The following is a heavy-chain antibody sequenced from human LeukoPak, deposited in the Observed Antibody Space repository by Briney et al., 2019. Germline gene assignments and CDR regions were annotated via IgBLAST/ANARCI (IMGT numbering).Heavy chain of an antibody. D-gene: IGHD2-2*02. CDR2: INHSGST. CDR3: ARLVRYQLLYRGSNYMDV. V-gene: IGHV4-34*01. J-gene: IGHJ6*03. CDR1: GGSFSGYY. Sequence: PSETLSLTCAVYGGSFSGYYWSWIRQPPGKGLEWIGEINHSGSTNYNPSLKSRVTISVDTSKNQFSLKLSSVTAADTAVYYCARLVRYQLLYRGSNYMDVWGKGTTVTVSS.